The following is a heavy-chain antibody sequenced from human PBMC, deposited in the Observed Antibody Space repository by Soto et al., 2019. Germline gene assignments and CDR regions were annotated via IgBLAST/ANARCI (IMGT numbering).Heavy chain of an antibody. D-gene: IGHD1-1*01. Sequence: LSCAASGFILSTYGMHWVRQAPGKGLEWVAMISHDGNAQYYVDSVKGRFSVSRDTSKNTLHLHMNSLRSEDTGLYYCARDYGPRNWHKWLHPWSPGTWVTVSS. V-gene: IGHV3-30*03. CDR1: GFILSTYG. CDR3: ARDYGPRNWHKWLHP. J-gene: IGHJ5*02. CDR2: ISHDGNAQ.